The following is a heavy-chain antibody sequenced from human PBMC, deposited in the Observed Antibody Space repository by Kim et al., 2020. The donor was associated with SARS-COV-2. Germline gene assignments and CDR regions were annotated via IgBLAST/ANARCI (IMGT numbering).Heavy chain of an antibody. CDR1: GFTFSSYG. V-gene: IGHV3-33*01. D-gene: IGHD6-13*01. CDR2: IWYDGSNK. J-gene: IGHJ4*02. CDR3: ARVSGSSSWYFGPPDY. Sequence: GGSLRLSCAASGFTFSSYGMHWVRQAPGKGLEWVAVIWYDGSNKYYADSVKGRFTISRDNSKNTLYLQMNSLRAEDTAVYYCARVSGSSSWYFGPPDYWGQGTLVTVSS.